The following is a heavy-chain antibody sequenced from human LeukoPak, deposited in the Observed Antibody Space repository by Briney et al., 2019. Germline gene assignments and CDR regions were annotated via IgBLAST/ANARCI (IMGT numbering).Heavy chain of an antibody. J-gene: IGHJ4*02. CDR2: IKQDGSEK. V-gene: IGHV3-7*01. Sequence: GGSLRLSCAASGFTFSRYWMSWVRQAPGKGLGWVVNIKQDGSEKYYVDPGKGRFTISRDNAKNSLYLQMNSLRAEDTAVYYCARVSATVIPLFDYWGQGALVTVSS. D-gene: IGHD4-17*01. CDR1: GFTFSRYW. CDR3: ARVSATVIPLFDY.